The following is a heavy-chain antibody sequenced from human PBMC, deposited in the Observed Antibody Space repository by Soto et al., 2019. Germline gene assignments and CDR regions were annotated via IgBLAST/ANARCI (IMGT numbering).Heavy chain of an antibody. CDR3: ARLLGQPESDSKNWDIVLMVYANDHERFDY. V-gene: IGHV1-8*01. Sequence: ASVKVSCKASGYTFTIYDINWVRQATGQGLEWMGWMNPNSGNTGYSQKFQGRVTITRDTSASTAYMELSSLRSEDTAVYYCARLLGQPESDSKNWDIVLMVYANDHERFDYWGQGTLVTVSS. CDR2: MNPNSGNT. D-gene: IGHD2-8*01. J-gene: IGHJ4*02. CDR1: GYTFTIYD.